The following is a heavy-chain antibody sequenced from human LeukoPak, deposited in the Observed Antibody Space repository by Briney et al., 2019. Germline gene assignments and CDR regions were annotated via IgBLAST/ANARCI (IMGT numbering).Heavy chain of an antibody. CDR2: ISAYNGNT. J-gene: IGHJ4*02. V-gene: IGHV1-18*01. Sequence: ASVKVSCKASGYTFTGYGISWVRQAPGQGLEWMGWISAYNGNTNYAQKLQGRVTMTTDTSTSTAYMELRSLRSDDTAVYYCARDPLDYDSSGHGGFDYWGQGTLVTVSS. CDR1: GYTFTGYG. D-gene: IGHD3-22*01. CDR3: ARDPLDYDSSGHGGFDY.